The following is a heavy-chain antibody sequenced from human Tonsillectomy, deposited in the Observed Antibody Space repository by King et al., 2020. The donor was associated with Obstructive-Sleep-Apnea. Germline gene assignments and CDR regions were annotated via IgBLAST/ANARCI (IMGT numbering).Heavy chain of an antibody. J-gene: IGHJ4*02. D-gene: IGHD3-9*01. CDR2: IDPSDSYT. CDR1: GYSFTSYW. CDR3: ARPGRYDILTDDY. Sequence: QLVQSGAEVKKPGESLRISCKGSGYSFTSYWISWVRQMPGKGLEWMGRIDPSDSYTNYSPPFQGHVPISADKSISTAYLQWGSLKASDTAMYYCARPGRYDILTDDYWGQGTLVTVSS. V-gene: IGHV5-10-1*01.